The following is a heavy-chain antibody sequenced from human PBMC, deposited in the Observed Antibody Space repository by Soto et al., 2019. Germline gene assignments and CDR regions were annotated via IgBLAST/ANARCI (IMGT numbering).Heavy chain of an antibody. CDR1: GGSISSSSYY. J-gene: IGHJ4*02. CDR3: ATSPAYYYDSSGYYYFDY. CDR2: IYYSGST. D-gene: IGHD3-22*01. V-gene: IGHV4-39*01. Sequence: SETLSLTCTVSGGSISSSSYYWGWIRQPPGQGLEWIGSIYYSGSTYYNPSLKSRVTISVDTSKNQFSLKLSSVTAADTAVYYCATSPAYYYDSSGYYYFDYWGQGTLVTVSS.